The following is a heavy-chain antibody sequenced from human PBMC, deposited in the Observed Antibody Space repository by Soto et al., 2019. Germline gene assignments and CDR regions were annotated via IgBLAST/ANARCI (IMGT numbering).Heavy chain of an antibody. V-gene: IGHV3-7*04. J-gene: IGHJ4*02. CDR3: SRDYYGPGPD. CDR1: GLTLSRYW. Sequence: EVQLVESGGGLVQPGGSLRLSCVASGLTLSRYWMSWFRQAPGKGLEWVANIKEDGGKTYYVDSVKGRFTISRDNAKNSVYLQMNSLRVEDTAVYYCSRDYYGPGPDWGQGTLVIVSS. D-gene: IGHD3-22*01. CDR2: IKEDGGKT.